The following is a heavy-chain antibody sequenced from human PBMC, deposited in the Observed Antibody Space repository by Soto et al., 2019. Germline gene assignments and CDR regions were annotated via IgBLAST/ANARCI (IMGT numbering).Heavy chain of an antibody. CDR3: ARVLNYYDSSGYHYFDY. V-gene: IGHV1-69*06. CDR1: GGTFSSYA. J-gene: IGHJ4*02. CDR2: IIPIFGTA. D-gene: IGHD3-22*01. Sequence: QVQLVQSGAEVKKPGSSVKVSCKASGGTFSSYAISWVRQAPGQGLEWMGGIIPIFGTANYAQKFQGRVTITADKSTSTAYMELSSLRSEDTAVYYCARVLNYYDSSGYHYFDYWGQGTLVTVSS.